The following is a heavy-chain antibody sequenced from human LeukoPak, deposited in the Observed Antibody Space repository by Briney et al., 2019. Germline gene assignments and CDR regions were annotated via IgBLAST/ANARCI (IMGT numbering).Heavy chain of an antibody. CDR2: ISYDGSNK. CDR1: GFTFSSYG. Sequence: GRSLRLSCAASGFTFSSYGMHWVCQAPGKGLEWVAVISYDGSNKYYADSVKGRFTISRDNSKNTLYLQMNSLRAEDTAVYYCAQSGSSQLPDYWGQGTLVTVSS. CDR3: AQSGSSQLPDY. V-gene: IGHV3-30*03. J-gene: IGHJ4*02. D-gene: IGHD1-26*01.